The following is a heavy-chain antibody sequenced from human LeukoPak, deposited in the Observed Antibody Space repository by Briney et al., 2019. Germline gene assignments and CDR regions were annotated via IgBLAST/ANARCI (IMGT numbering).Heavy chain of an antibody. J-gene: IGHJ4*02. CDR2: ISGSGGST. CDR1: GFTFSSYA. CDR3: ASRPTRPIFWSGRPFDY. V-gene: IGHV3-23*01. Sequence: GGSLRLSCAASGFTFSSYAMSWVRQAPGKGLEWVSAISGSGGSTYYADSAKGRFTISRDNSKNTLYLQMNSLRAEDTAVYYCASRPTRPIFWSGRPFDYWGQGTLVTVSS. D-gene: IGHD3-3*01.